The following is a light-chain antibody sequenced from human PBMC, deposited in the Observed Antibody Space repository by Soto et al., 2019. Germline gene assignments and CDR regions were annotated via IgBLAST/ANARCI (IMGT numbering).Light chain of an antibody. V-gene: IGKV3-15*01. Sequence: EVVLTQSRVTLSVSPGERATLSCRASESVSYNLAWYQQQPGQAPRLLIYGASTRATGIPARFSGSGSGTEFTLTISLLQSEDFAVYYCQQYNNWYTFGQRTKLEIK. J-gene: IGKJ2*01. CDR1: ESVSYN. CDR2: GAS. CDR3: QQYNNWYT.